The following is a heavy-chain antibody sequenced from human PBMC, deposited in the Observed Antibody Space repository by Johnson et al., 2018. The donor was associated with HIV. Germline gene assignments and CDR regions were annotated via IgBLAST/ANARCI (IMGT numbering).Heavy chain of an antibody. Sequence: GLVKPGGSLRLSCAASGFTFSDYYMSWIRQAPGKGLEWVSYISSSGSTMYYADSVKGRFTLSRDNAKNSLYLQMNSLRAEDTAVYYCARLTTSADGGAFDIWGQGTMVTVSS. CDR1: GFTFSDYY. J-gene: IGHJ3*02. CDR3: ARLTTSADGGAFDI. D-gene: IGHD1-14*01. CDR2: ISSSGSTM. V-gene: IGHV3-11*04.